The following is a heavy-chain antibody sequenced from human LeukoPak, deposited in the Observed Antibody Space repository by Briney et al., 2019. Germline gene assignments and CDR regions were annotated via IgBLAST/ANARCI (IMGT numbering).Heavy chain of an antibody. CDR2: ISGGGEDT. CDR1: GFSFRSFA. J-gene: IGHJ6*02. D-gene: IGHD6-13*01. Sequence: GGSLRLSCTASGFSFRSFAMSWVRQAPGQGLEGVSSISGGGEDTYYADSVKGRFTIPRDNSETTLYLQMNSLGADDTALYYCARTIAKYTNTWLYYYYGLDVWGQGTTVTVSS. CDR3: ARTIAKYTNTWLYYYYGLDV. V-gene: IGHV3-23*01.